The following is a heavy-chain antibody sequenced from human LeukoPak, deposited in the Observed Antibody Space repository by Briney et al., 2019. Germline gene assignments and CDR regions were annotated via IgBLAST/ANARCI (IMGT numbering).Heavy chain of an antibody. V-gene: IGHV1-2*02. CDR3: ARGYLGEYCSSTSCYVLDV. D-gene: IGHD2-2*01. CDR2: IDPNSGGT. CDR1: GYTFTGYY. Sequence: ASVKVSCKASGYTFTGYYMHWVRQAPGQGLEWMGWIDPNSGGTNYAQKFQGRVTMTRDTSISTAYMELSRLRSDDTAVYYCARGYLGEYCSSTSCYVLDVWGKGTTVTISS. J-gene: IGHJ6*04.